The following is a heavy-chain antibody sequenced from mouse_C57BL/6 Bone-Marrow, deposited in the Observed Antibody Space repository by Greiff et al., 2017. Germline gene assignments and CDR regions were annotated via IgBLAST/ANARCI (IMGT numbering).Heavy chain of an antibody. CDR2: IYPGSGST. J-gene: IGHJ1*03. CDR3: DYYGSSYGWYFDV. D-gene: IGHD1-1*01. CDR1: GYTFTSYW. V-gene: IGHV1-55*01. Sequence: QVHVKQPGAELVKPGASVKMSCKASGYTFTSYWITWVKQRPGQGLEWIGDIYPGSGSTNYNEKFKSKATLTVDTSSSTAYMQLSSLTSEDSAVYYCDYYGSSYGWYFDVWGTGTTVTVSS.